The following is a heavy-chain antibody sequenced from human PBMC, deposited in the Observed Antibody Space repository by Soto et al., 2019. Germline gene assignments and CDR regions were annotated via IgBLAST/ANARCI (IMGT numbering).Heavy chain of an antibody. V-gene: IGHV1-69*01. J-gene: IGHJ5*02. Sequence: QVQLVQSGAEVKKPGSSVKVSCKASGGTFSSYAISWVRQAPGQGLEWMGGIIPIFGTANYAQKFQGRVTITADESTSTAYMELSSLRSADTAVYYCARDPTVTTVGGGWFDPWGQGTLVTVSS. D-gene: IGHD4-17*01. CDR1: GGTFSSYA. CDR2: IIPIFGTA. CDR3: ARDPTVTTVGGGWFDP.